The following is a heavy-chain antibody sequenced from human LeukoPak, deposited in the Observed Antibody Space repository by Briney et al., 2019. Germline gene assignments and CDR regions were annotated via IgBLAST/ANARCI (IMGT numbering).Heavy chain of an antibody. CDR2: ISSSGANI. CDR3: AKSVDSIATLFDY. V-gene: IGHV3-23*01. CDR1: GFPFSSYA. Sequence: GSLRLSCAASGFPFSSYAMSWVRQAPGKGLEWVSSISSSGANIYYAVSVKGRFTISRDNSKNTIYLQVNSLRAEDTAVYYCAKSVDSIATLFDYWGQGTLVAVSS. D-gene: IGHD3-9*01. J-gene: IGHJ4*02.